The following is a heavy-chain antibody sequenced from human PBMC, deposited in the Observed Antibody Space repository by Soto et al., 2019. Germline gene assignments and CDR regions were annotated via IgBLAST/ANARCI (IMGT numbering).Heavy chain of an antibody. CDR2: IIPIFGTA. CDR3: ANTYYDILTGYYYYGMDV. Sequence: QVQLVQSGAEVKKPGSSVKVSCKASGGTFSSYAISWVRQAPGQGLEWMGGIIPIFGTANYAQKFQGRVTITADESTSTAYMELSSLRSEDTAVYYCANTYYDILTGYYYYGMDVWGQGTTVTVSS. D-gene: IGHD3-9*01. J-gene: IGHJ6*02. V-gene: IGHV1-69*01. CDR1: GGTFSSYA.